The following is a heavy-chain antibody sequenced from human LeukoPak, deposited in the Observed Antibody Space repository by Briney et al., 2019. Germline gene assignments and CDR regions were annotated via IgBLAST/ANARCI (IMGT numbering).Heavy chain of an antibody. CDR3: ARIKQQLTPYYYYGMDV. V-gene: IGHV5-51*01. CDR2: VYPGDSDT. CDR1: GYSFTSYW. D-gene: IGHD6-13*01. J-gene: IGHJ6*02. Sequence: GESLKISCKGSGYSFTSYWIGWVRQMPGEGLEWMGIVYPGDSDTRYSPSFQGQVTISADKSISTAYLQWSSLKASDTAMYYCARIKQQLTPYYYYGMDVWGQGTTVTVSS.